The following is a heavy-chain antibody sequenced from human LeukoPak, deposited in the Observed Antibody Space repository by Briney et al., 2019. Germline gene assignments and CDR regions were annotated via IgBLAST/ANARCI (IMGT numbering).Heavy chain of an antibody. CDR1: GFIFNNYW. Sequence: PGGSLRLSCAASGFIFNNYWMHWVRQVPGKGLEWLSRVDGDGTGTSYADSVKGRFTISRDNAKNTLNLQMNSLRVEDTAVYYGATIFECWGQGILVTLSS. CDR2: VDGDGTGT. CDR3: ATIFEC. V-gene: IGHV3-74*01. J-gene: IGHJ4*02.